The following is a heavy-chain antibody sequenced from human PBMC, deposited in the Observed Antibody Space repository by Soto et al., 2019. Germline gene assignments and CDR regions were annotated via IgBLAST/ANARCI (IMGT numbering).Heavy chain of an antibody. CDR2: TYYSGST. Sequence: SETLSLTCTVSGGSISSGGNYWSWIRQHPGKGLEWIGYTYYSGSTYYNPSLKRRVTISVDTSKNQFSLKLSFVTAADTAVYYCARLNRDIVVGHDAFDIWGQGTMVTVSS. CDR3: ARLNRDIVVGHDAFDI. CDR1: GGSISSGGNY. D-gene: IGHD2-15*01. J-gene: IGHJ3*02. V-gene: IGHV4-31*03.